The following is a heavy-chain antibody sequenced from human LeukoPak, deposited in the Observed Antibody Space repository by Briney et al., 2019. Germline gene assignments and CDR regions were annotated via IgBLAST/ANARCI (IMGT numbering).Heavy chain of an antibody. CDR3: AQFNRYYFDY. CDR1: GGSIISSSYY. CDR2: IYYSGST. D-gene: IGHD1-14*01. V-gene: IGHV4-39*01. J-gene: IGHJ4*02. Sequence: SETLSLTCTVSGGSIISSSYYWGWIRQPPGKGLEWIGSIYYSGSTYYNPSLKSRVTISVDTSKNQFSLKLSSVTAADTAVYYCAQFNRYYFDYWGQGILVTVSS.